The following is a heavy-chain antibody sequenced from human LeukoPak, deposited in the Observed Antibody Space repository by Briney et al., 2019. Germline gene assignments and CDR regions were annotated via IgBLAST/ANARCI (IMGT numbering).Heavy chain of an antibody. J-gene: IGHJ6*02. D-gene: IGHD3-22*01. V-gene: IGHV1-2*02. Sequence: ASVKVSCKASGYICTGYYMHWVRQAPGQGLEWMGWINPNSGGTNYAQKFQGRVTMTRDTSIGTAYMELSRLRSDDTAVYYCARDGPRVSSGYYYGMDVWGQGTTVTVSS. CDR2: INPNSGGT. CDR1: GYICTGYY. CDR3: ARDGPRVSSGYYYGMDV.